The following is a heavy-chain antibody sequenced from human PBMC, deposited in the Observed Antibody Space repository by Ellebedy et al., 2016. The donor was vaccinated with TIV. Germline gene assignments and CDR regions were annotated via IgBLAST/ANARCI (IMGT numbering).Heavy chain of an antibody. D-gene: IGHD5-18*01. Sequence: SGPTLVKPTETLTLTCTVSGFSLSRPRMGVSWIRQPPGKALEWLAHIFATDEKSYSTSLKTRLTISKDTSKSQVVLTVTNLDPVDTATYYCARTGTVDAAMVARRYFDYWGQGTLVTVSS. J-gene: IGHJ4*02. V-gene: IGHV2-26*01. CDR2: IFATDEK. CDR1: GFSLSRPRMG. CDR3: ARTGTVDAAMVARRYFDY.